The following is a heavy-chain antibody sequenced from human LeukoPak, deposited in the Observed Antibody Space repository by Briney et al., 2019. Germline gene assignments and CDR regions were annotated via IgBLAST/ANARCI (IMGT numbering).Heavy chain of an antibody. CDR2: IIPIFGTA. Sequence: VASVNVSCKASGGTFSSYAISWVRQAPGQGLEWMGGIIPIFGTANYAQKFQGRVTITTDESTSTAYMELSSLRSEDTAVYYCARAISSGWYVFDYWGQGTLVTVSS. V-gene: IGHV1-69*05. D-gene: IGHD6-19*01. J-gene: IGHJ4*02. CDR1: GGTFSSYA. CDR3: ARAISSGWYVFDY.